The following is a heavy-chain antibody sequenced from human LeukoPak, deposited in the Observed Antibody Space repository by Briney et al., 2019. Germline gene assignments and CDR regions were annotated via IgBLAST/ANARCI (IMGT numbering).Heavy chain of an antibody. CDR1: GGSISSSSYY. V-gene: IGHV3-23*01. J-gene: IGHJ4*02. Sequence: ETLSLTCTVSGGSISSSSYYWGWIRQPPGKGLEWVSAISGSGGSTYYADSVKGRFTISRDNSKNTLYLQVNSLRAEDTAVYYCAKDRRSQWLVQDYWGQGTLVTVSS. CDR2: ISGSGGST. D-gene: IGHD6-19*01. CDR3: AKDRRSQWLVQDY.